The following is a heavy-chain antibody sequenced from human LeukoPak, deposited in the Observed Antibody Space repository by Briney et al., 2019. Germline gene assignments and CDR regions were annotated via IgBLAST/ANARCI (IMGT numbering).Heavy chain of an antibody. CDR2: IYYSGST. J-gene: IGHJ4*02. CDR3: ARESGSYHY. D-gene: IGHD1-26*01. V-gene: IGHV4-39*07. CDR1: GGSISSSSYY. Sequence: PSETLSLTCIVSGGSISSSSYYWGWIRQPPGKGLEWIGSIYYSGSTYYNPSLKSRVTISVDTSKNQFSLKLSSVTAADTAVYYCARESGSYHYWGQGTLVTVSS.